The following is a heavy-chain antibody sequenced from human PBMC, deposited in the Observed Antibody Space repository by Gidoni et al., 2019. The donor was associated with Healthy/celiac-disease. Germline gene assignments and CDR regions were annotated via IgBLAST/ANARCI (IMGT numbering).Heavy chain of an antibody. D-gene: IGHD6-13*01. CDR1: GGSISSYY. CDR2: IYYSGST. J-gene: IGHJ4*02. V-gene: IGHV4-59*01. CDR3: ARDLGQGSSWHTFDY. Sequence: QVQLQESGPGLVKPSETLSLTCTVSGGSISSYYWSWIRQPPGKGLEWIGYIYYSGSTNYNPSLKSRVTISVDTSKNQFSLKLSSVTAADTAVYYCARDLGQGSSWHTFDYWGQGTLVTVSS.